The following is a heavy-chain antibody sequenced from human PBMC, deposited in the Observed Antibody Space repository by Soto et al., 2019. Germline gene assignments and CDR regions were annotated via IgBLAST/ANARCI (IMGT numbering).Heavy chain of an antibody. CDR2: IIPIFGTP. J-gene: IGHJ4*02. D-gene: IGHD3-10*01. CDR3: ARDRDDYGSGSYYNRIDF. Sequence: QVQLVQSGAEVKKPGSSVKVSCKASGGIFSTYAISWLRQAPGQGLEWMGGIIPIFGTPNYAQRFQGRVTITADESTSTGYMELSRLRSEDTAVYYCARDRDDYGSGSYYNRIDFWGQGTLVTVSS. CDR1: GGIFSTYA. V-gene: IGHV1-69*01.